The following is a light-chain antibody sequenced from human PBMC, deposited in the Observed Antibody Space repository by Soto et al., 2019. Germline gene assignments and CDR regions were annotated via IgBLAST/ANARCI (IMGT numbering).Light chain of an antibody. CDR2: AAY. CDR1: QGMSSY. V-gene: IGKV1-9*01. J-gene: IGKJ4*01. Sequence: IQVTQSPSSLSASVGDRITITCRVSQGMSSYLAWYQQKPGKAPKLLIYAAYTLQSGVPSRFSGGGSGPDFTLTISNLQPEGIATYYCQQVDTSHSFGGGTKVEIK. CDR3: QQVDTSHS.